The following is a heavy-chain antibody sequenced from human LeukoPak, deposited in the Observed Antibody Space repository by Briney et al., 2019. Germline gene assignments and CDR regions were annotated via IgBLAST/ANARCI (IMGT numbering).Heavy chain of an antibody. CDR1: GYSFTSYW. Sequence: GESLKISCKGSGYSFTSYWISWVRQMSGKGLEWMGRIEHSDSYTNYSASFKGHVTISADKSISTAYLQWSSLKASDTAMYYCARQEYGLSNYWGQGTLVTVSS. CDR2: IEHSDSYT. D-gene: IGHD3-10*01. CDR3: ARQEYGLSNY. J-gene: IGHJ4*02. V-gene: IGHV5-10-1*01.